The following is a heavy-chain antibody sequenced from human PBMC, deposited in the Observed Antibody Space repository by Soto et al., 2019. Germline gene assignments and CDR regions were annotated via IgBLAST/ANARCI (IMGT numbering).Heavy chain of an antibody. CDR2: IYYSGST. CDR3: ARSLYSGSYTNWFDP. CDR1: GGSISSYY. D-gene: IGHD1-26*01. V-gene: IGHV4-59*01. Sequence: LSLTCTVSGGSISSYYWSWIRQPPGKGLEYIGYIYYSGSTNYNPSLKSRVTISVDTSKKQFSLKLSSVTAADTAVYYCARSLYSGSYTNWFDPWGQGTLVTVSS. J-gene: IGHJ5*02.